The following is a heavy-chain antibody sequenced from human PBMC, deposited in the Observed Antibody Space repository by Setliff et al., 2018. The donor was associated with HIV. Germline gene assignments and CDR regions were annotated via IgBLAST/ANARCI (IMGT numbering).Heavy chain of an antibody. Sequence: SETLSLTCTISGGSFSSSSYSWGWIRQPPGKGLEWIGTIYHSGSTYHNPSLKSRVTISVDTSKNQFSLKLTSVTAADTALYFCARYIVGYYNFWSGFKFDPWGQGTLVTVSS. CDR2: IYHSGST. V-gene: IGHV4-39*01. D-gene: IGHD3-3*01. CDR3: ARYIVGYYNFWSGFKFDP. CDR1: GGSFSSSSYS. J-gene: IGHJ5*02.